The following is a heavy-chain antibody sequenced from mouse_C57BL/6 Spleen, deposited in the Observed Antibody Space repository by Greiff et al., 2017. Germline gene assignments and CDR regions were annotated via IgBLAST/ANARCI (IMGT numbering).Heavy chain of an antibody. D-gene: IGHD1-1*01. CDR3: ARVLYGSSLYYYAMDY. CDR2: IDPSDSET. J-gene: IGHJ4*01. V-gene: IGHV1-52*01. CDR1: GYTFTSYW. Sequence: QVQLQQPGAELVRPGSSVKLSCKASGYTFTSYWMHWVKQRPIQGLEWIGNIDPSDSETHYNQKFKDKATLTVDKSSITAYMQLSSLTSEDSAVYYCARVLYGSSLYYYAMDYWGQGTSVTVSS.